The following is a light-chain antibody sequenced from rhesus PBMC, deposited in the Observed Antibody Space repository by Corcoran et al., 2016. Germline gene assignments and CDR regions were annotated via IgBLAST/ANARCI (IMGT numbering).Light chain of an antibody. J-gene: IGKJ4*01. CDR2: GAS. CDR3: QQYSNWPHT. Sequence: EIVLTQSPATLSLSPGERATLSCRASQSVSSTLAWYQQQPGPVPRLLIYGASNRATGIPDRFSGSGSGTDFTLTISSLEPEDFAVYYCQQYSNWPHTFGGGTKVEIK. CDR1: QSVSST. V-gene: IGKV3-42*03.